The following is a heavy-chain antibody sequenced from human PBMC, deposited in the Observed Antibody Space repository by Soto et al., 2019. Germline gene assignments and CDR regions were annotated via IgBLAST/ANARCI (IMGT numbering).Heavy chain of an antibody. Sequence: TGGSLRLSCAPSGFPFTTYGMSWVRQAPGKGLEWVSFISASGDRSYYADSVKGRFTISRDNYKNMLYLQMNSLTAADTAVYYCATDSPPILRYSRAPWGQGTLVTVSS. V-gene: IGHV3-23*01. D-gene: IGHD3-9*01. CDR2: ISASGDRS. CDR3: ATDSPPILRYSRAP. J-gene: IGHJ5*02. CDR1: GFPFTTYG.